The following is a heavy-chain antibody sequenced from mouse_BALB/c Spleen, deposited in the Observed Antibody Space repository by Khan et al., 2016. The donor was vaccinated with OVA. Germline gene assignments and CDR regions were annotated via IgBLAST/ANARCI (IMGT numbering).Heavy chain of an antibody. CDR1: GYTFTEYT. J-gene: IGHJ3*01. D-gene: IGHD1-2*01. CDR3: ARRGGWGFAY. Sequence: VQLQQSGPDLVKPGASVKISCKTSGYTFTEYTIHWVKQSHGKSLEWIGVINPNNGGTSYNEKFKGKATLTVDKSSSTAYMELRSLTSADSAVYDGARRGGWGFAYWGQGTLVTVSA. V-gene: IGHV1-18*01. CDR2: INPNNGGT.